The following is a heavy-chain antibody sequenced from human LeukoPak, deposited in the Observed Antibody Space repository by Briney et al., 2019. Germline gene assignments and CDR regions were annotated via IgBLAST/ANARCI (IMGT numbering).Heavy chain of an antibody. CDR1: GGSVSSGSYY. V-gene: IGHV4-61*01. CDR3: AKGGGGGLPAAILGN. CDR2: ISYSGST. Sequence: KASETLSLTCTVSGGSVSSGSYYWSWIRQPPGKRLEWIGYISYSGSTNYNPSLKSQVAISVDTSKNQFSLKLNSVTAADTAVYYCAKGGGGGLPAAILGNWGQGTLVTVSS. D-gene: IGHD2-2*01. J-gene: IGHJ4*02.